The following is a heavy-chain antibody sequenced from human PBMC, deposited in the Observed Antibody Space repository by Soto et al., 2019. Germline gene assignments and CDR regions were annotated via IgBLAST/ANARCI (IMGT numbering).Heavy chain of an antibody. CDR2: IYYSGST. J-gene: IGHJ4*02. CDR3: ARATGGAAAGLL. D-gene: IGHD6-13*01. CDR1: GGSISSSSYY. V-gene: IGHV4-39*01. Sequence: QLQLQESGPGLVKPSETLSLTCTVSGGSISSSSYYWGWIRQPPGKGLEGIGSIYYSGSTYYNPSLKSRVTISVATSKNRFSLKLSAVTAADTAVYYCARATGGAAAGLLWGQGTLVTVSS.